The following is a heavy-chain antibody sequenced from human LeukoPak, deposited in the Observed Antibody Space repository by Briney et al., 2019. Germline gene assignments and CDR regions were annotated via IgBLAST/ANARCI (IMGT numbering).Heavy chain of an antibody. V-gene: IGHV3-7*01. Sequence: PGGSLRLSCAASGFTFSSYWMSWVRQAPGKGLEWVANIKQDESEQYYVDSVKGRFTISKDNAKNSLYLQMNSLRAEDTAVYYCARGGSYYALDYWGQGTLVTVSS. CDR2: IKQDESEQ. CDR1: GFTFSSYW. CDR3: ARGGSYYALDY. D-gene: IGHD1-26*01. J-gene: IGHJ4*02.